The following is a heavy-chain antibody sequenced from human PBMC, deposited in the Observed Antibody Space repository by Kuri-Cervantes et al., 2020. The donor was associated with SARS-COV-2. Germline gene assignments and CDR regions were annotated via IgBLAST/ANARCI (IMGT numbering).Heavy chain of an antibody. D-gene: IGHD2-21*01. Sequence: GGSFSHSCGASGFTYSSFGMRWVREARGKGLVWVAVIWYDGSNKYYADSVKGRFTISRDNSKNTLYLQMNSLRAEDTAVYYCARGRGEGLNWGQGTLVTVSS. J-gene: IGHJ4*02. CDR1: GFTYSSFG. V-gene: IGHV3-33*01. CDR3: ARGRGEGLN. CDR2: IWYDGSNK.